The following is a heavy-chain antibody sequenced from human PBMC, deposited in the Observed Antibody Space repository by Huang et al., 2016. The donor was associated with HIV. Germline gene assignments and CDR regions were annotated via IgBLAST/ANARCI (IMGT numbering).Heavy chain of an antibody. CDR2: IYYSGSS. CDR3: ARAPATHSVFFY. J-gene: IGHJ4*02. CDR1: GDSIRSGGYY. D-gene: IGHD3-3*01. Sequence: QVQLQESGPGLVKPSQTLSLTCTVSGDSIRSGGYYWTWIHQSPAKGLECIGYIYYSGSSDYNPSLKSRVSISIDAFKNRVSLKLKSVTVADTAVYYCARAPATHSVFFYWGQGTLVTVSA. V-gene: IGHV4-30-4*08.